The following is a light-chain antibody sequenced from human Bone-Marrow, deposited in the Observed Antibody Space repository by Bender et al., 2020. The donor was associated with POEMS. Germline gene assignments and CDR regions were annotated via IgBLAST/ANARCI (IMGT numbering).Light chain of an antibody. CDR3: CSYAGSFTWV. V-gene: IGLV2-23*02. J-gene: IGLJ3*02. CDR1: SSDVGGYDY. CDR2: EVK. Sequence: QSALTQPPSASGSPGQSITISCTGSSSDVGGYDYVSWYQQHPGKAPKVLIYEVKNRPSGVSNRFSGSKSGNTASLTISGLQAEDEADYYCCSYAGSFTWVFGGGTKLTVL.